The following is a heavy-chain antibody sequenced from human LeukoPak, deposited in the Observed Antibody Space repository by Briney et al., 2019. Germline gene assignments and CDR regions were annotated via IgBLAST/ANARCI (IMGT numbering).Heavy chain of an antibody. CDR1: GFTFSSYW. V-gene: IGHV3-7*01. CDR3: VRGVGGDSRFDP. Sequence: GSLRLSCAASGFTFSSYWMSWVRQAPGKGLEWVANIKQDGSEKYYVDSVKGRFTISRDNAKNSLYLQMNSLRAEDTAVYYCVRGVGGDSRFDPWGQGTLVTVSS. D-gene: IGHD1-26*01. CDR2: IKQDGSEK. J-gene: IGHJ5*02.